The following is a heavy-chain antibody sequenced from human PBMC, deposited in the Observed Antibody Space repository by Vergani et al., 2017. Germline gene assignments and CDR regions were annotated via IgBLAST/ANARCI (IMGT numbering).Heavy chain of an antibody. CDR3: ARSLIYHDSSGYQYYFDY. V-gene: IGHV4-61*01. J-gene: IGHJ4*02. CDR1: GGSVSSGSYY. D-gene: IGHD3-22*01. Sequence: QVQLQESGPGLVKPSETLSLTCTVSGGSVSSGSYYWSWIRQPPGKGLEWIGYIYYSGSTNYNPSLKSRVTISVDTSQNQFSLKLSSVTAADTAVYYCARSLIYHDSSGYQYYFDYWGQGTLVTVSS. CDR2: IYYSGST.